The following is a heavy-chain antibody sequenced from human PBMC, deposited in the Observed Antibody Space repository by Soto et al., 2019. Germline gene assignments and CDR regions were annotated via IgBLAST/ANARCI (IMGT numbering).Heavy chain of an antibody. CDR2: IYYDGNT. CDR3: ARLGGYCSGTSCYGYYGMDV. J-gene: IGHJ6*02. D-gene: IGHD2-2*01. V-gene: IGHV4-39*01. CDR1: GGSISSSSYY. Sequence: SETLSLTCTVSGGSISSSSYYWGWIRQPPGKGLECIGSIYYDGNTYYNPSLKSRVIISVDMSKNQFSLKLSSVTAADTAVYYCARLGGYCSGTSCYGYYGMDVWGQGTTVTVSS.